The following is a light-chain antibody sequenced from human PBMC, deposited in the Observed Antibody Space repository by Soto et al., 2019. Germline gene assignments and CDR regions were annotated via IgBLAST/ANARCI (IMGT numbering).Light chain of an antibody. CDR3: QQFSSYPLT. J-gene: IGKJ4*01. Sequence: EVVMTQSPATLSVSPGERATLSCRASQSVANRLAWYQHTPGQAPRLLIYGASNRATGVPAKFSGSGSGTDYTLTISRLEPEDFAVYYCQQFSSYPLTFGGGTKVDIK. CDR1: QSVANR. V-gene: IGKV3-15*01. CDR2: GAS.